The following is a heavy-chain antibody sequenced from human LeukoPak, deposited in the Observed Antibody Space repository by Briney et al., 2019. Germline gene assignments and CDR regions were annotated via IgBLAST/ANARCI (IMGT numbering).Heavy chain of an antibody. CDR2: IRYDGSDK. CDR1: GFTFSSYG. D-gene: IGHD1-26*01. J-gene: IGHJ3*02. CDR3: ARSYRDAFDI. V-gene: IGHV3-30*02. Sequence: PGGSLRLSCAASGFTFSSYGMHWVRQAPGKGLEWVAFIRYDGSDKYYADSVKGRFTTSRDNAKNSLYLQMNSLRAEDTAVYYCARSYRDAFDIWGQGTMVTVSS.